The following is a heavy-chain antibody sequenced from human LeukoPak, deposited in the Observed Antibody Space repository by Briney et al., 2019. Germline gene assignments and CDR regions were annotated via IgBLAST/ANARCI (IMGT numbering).Heavy chain of an antibody. V-gene: IGHV4-39*01. D-gene: IGHD6-13*01. CDR3: ATPGSSSWYLVNYYYYYMDV. CDR2: IYYSGST. Sequence: PSETLSLTCTVSGGSISSSSYYWGWIRQPPGKGLEWIGSIYYSGSTYYNPSLKSRVTISVDTSKNQFSLKLSSVTAADTAVYYCATPGSSSWYLVNYYYYYMDVWGKGTTVTVSS. J-gene: IGHJ6*03. CDR1: GGSISSSSYY.